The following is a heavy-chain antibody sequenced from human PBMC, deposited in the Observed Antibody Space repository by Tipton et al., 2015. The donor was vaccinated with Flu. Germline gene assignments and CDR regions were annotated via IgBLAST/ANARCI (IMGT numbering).Heavy chain of an antibody. CDR2: IYPDDSDT. Sequence: QLVQSGAEVKKPGESLKISCKGSEYTFRNYWIAWVRQMPGKGLEWMGIIYPDDSDTVYSPAFEGHVTISADKSINTAYLQWRGLKAADTAMFYCARVFYDGSGSRTAFAIWGQGTMVTVSS. CDR3: ARVFYDGSGSRTAFAI. V-gene: IGHV5-51*03. J-gene: IGHJ3*02. CDR1: EYTFRNYW. D-gene: IGHD3-22*01.